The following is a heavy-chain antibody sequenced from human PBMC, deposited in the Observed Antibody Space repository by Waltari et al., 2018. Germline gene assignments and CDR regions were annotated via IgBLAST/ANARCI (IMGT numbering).Heavy chain of an antibody. V-gene: IGHV5-51*01. Sequence: EVQLVQSGAEVKTPGESLKISCKGSGYSFTSYWIGWVRQMPGKGLEWMGIIYHGDSDTRYSPSFQGQVTISADKSISTAYLQWSSLKASDTAMYYCARHDGAAAGLYYYYYMDVWGKGTTVTVSS. CDR1: GYSFTSYW. CDR2: IYHGDSDT. D-gene: IGHD6-13*01. J-gene: IGHJ6*03. CDR3: ARHDGAAAGLYYYYYMDV.